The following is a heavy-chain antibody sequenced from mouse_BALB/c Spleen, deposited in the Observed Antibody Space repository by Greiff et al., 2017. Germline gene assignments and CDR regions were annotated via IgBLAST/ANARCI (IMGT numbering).Heavy chain of an antibody. D-gene: IGHD3-3*01. Sequence: EVQVVESGGGLVKPGGSLKLSCAASGFTFSSYTMSWVRQTPEKRLEWVATISSGGSYTYYPDSVKGRFTISRDNAKNTLYLQMSSLKSEDTAMYYCTRDRVDYWGQGTTLTVSS. CDR1: GFTFSSYT. CDR2: ISSGGSYT. CDR3: TRDRVDY. V-gene: IGHV5-6-4*01. J-gene: IGHJ2*01.